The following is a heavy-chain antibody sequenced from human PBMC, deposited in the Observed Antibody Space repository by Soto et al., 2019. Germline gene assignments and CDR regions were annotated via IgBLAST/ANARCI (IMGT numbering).Heavy chain of an antibody. V-gene: IGHV3-53*01. CDR3: ARGPKHSSGWTGLDY. Sequence: EVQLVESGGGLIQPGGSLRLSCAASGFTVSGDYMSWVRQAPGTGLEWVSVIYSGGNTYYADSVKGRFTISRDNSKNTLYLQMNSLRAEDTAVYYCARGPKHSSGWTGLDYWGQGTLVTVSS. J-gene: IGHJ4*02. CDR2: IYSGGNT. D-gene: IGHD6-19*01. CDR1: GFTVSGDY.